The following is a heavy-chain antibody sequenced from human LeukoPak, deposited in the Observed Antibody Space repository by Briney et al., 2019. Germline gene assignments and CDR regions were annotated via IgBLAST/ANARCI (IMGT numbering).Heavy chain of an antibody. D-gene: IGHD3-22*01. CDR3: ARDQGENYDSGGYYPY. CDR1: GFTFSSWG. CDR2: ISGRTGST. V-gene: IGHV3-48*04. J-gene: IGHJ4*02. Sequence: PGGSLRLSCAASGFTFSSWGMHWVRQAPGKGLEWVSYISGRTGSTNYADSVMGRFTISRDNGKNSLFLQMNSLRAEDTAVYYCARDQGENYDSGGYYPYWGQGTLVTVSS.